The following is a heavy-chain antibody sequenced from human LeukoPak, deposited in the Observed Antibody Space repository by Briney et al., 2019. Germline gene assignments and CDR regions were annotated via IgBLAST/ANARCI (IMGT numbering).Heavy chain of an antibody. Sequence: SETLSLTCTVPGGSISSSSYYWGWIRQPPGKGLEWIGSIYYSGSTYYNPSLKSRVTISVDTSKNQFSLKLSSVTAADTAVYYCARFNRKYYYDSSGYSGNYWGQGTLVTVSS. V-gene: IGHV4-39*01. CDR2: IYYSGST. J-gene: IGHJ4*02. CDR1: GGSISSSSYY. CDR3: ARFNRKYYYDSSGYSGNY. D-gene: IGHD3-22*01.